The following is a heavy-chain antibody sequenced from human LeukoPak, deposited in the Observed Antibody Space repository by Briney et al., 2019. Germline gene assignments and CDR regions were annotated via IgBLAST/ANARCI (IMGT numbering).Heavy chain of an antibody. Sequence: PGGSLRLSSAASGFTFSSYAMSWVRQAPGKGLEWVSAISGSGGSTYYADSVKGRFTISRDNSKNTLYLQMNSLRAEDTAVYYCAKRAIVVVVAAPYNWFDPWGQGTLVTVSS. CDR3: AKRAIVVVVAAPYNWFDP. D-gene: IGHD2-15*01. J-gene: IGHJ5*02. CDR2: ISGSGGST. V-gene: IGHV3-23*01. CDR1: GFTFSSYA.